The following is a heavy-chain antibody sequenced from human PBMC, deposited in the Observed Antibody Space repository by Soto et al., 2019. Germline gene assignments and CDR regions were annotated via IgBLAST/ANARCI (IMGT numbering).Heavy chain of an antibody. J-gene: IGHJ3*01. CDR2: IIPTFGTV. D-gene: IGHD3-16*01. CDR1: GGTLTNHA. Sequence: QVHLVQSGAELKKPGSSVKLSCKTSGGTLTNHAIIWVRQAPGQRLLWMGGIIPTFGTVNYSLKFQVRLTITADEKTGTASMELTYLRPEDAAVYYCAAIRGEYRLGGAIAMWGQGTVVTVSA. V-gene: IGHV1-69*12. CDR3: AAIRGEYRLGGAIAM.